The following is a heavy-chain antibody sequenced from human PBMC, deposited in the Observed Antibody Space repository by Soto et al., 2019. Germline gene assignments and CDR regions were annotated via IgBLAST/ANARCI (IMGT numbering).Heavy chain of an antibody. CDR3: ARSAEKGYCSSTSCPNWFDP. J-gene: IGHJ5*02. V-gene: IGHV4-31*03. D-gene: IGHD2-2*01. CDR2: IYYSGST. CDR1: GGSISSGGYY. Sequence: SETLSLTCTVSGGSISSGGYYWSWIRQHPGKGLEWIGYIYYSGSTYYNPSLKSRVTISVDTSKNQFSLKLGSVTAADTAVYYCARSAEKGYCSSTSCPNWFDPWGQGTLVTVSS.